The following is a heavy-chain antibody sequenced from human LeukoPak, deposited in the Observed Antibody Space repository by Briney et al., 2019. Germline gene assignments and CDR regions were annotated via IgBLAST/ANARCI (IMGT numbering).Heavy chain of an antibody. J-gene: IGHJ5*01. V-gene: IGHV3-23*01. CDR2: ISAGADST. CDR1: TFTFRSYA. CDR3: ARGAYGDYDS. D-gene: IGHD4-17*01. Sequence: GGSLRLSCAASTFTFRSYAMSWVRQAPWKGLEWVSAISAGADSTYYADSVQGRFTISRDNSKNTLFLQMSGLRAEDTAVYFCARGAYGDYDSWGQGTLVTVSS.